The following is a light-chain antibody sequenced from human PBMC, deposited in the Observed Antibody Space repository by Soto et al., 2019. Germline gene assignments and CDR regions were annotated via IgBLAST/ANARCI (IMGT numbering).Light chain of an antibody. J-gene: IGLJ1*01. V-gene: IGLV1-40*01. CDR1: SSNIGASYD. Sequence: QSVLTQPPSVSGAPGQRVTISCTGSSSNIGASYDVHWYHQLPGTAPKLLIYGNSNRPSGVPDRFSGSKSGTSASLAITGLQAEDEADYYCPSYDSSLSGYVFGTGTKLTV. CDR3: PSYDSSLSGYV. CDR2: GNS.